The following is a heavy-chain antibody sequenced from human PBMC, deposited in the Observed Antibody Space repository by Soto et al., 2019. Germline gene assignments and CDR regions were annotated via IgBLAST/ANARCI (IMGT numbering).Heavy chain of an antibody. CDR1: GGTFSSYA. CDR3: ARDRGGSSPYYYYYGMDV. J-gene: IGHJ6*02. V-gene: IGHV1-69*01. D-gene: IGHD6-6*01. CDR2: IIPIFGTA. Sequence: QVQLVQSGAEVQKPGSSVKVSCKASGGTFSSYAISWVRQAPGQGLEWMGGIIPIFGTANYAQKFQGRVTITADESTSTAYMELSSLRSEDTAVYYCARDRGGSSPYYYYYGMDVWGQGTTVTVSS.